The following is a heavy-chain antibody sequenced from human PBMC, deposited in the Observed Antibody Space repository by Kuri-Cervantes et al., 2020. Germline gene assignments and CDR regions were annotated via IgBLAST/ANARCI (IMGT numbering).Heavy chain of an antibody. CDR3: ARAPLTFLDY. CDR2: ISDDGSNV. Sequence: SLRLSCAASGFTFSSYGMHWVRQAPGKGLEWVAVISDDGSNVYYADSVKGRFTISRDNSKNTLYVQMNSLRAEDTAVYYCARAPLTFLDYWGQGTLVTVSS. CDR1: GFTFSSYG. J-gene: IGHJ4*02. V-gene: IGHV3-33*05. D-gene: IGHD2-21*01.